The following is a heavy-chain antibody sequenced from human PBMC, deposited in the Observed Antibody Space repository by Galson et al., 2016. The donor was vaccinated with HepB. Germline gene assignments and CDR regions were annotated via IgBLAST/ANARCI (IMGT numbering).Heavy chain of an antibody. Sequence: SLRLSCAASGFTFDGYTMHWVRQAPGKGLEWVSGISWNSGSIGYADSVKGRFTISRDNAKNSLFLQMNSLRAEDTAVYYCAKDGDFLWGTYRYEGYSDYWGQGTLVTVSS. D-gene: IGHD3-16*02. CDR1: GFTFDGYT. J-gene: IGHJ4*02. CDR2: ISWNSGSI. V-gene: IGHV3-9*01. CDR3: AKDGDFLWGTYRYEGYSDY.